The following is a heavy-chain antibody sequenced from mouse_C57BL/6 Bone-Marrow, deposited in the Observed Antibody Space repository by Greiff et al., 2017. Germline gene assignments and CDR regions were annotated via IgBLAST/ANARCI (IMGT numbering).Heavy chain of an antibody. Sequence: VQLQQSGTVLARPGASVKMSCKTSGYTFTSYWMHWVKQRPGQGLEWIGAIYPGNSDTSYNQKLKGKAKLTAVTSASTAYMELSSLTNEDSAVYYCTRTSSCPYYFDYWGQGTTLTVSS. CDR1: GYTFTSYW. CDR2: IYPGNSDT. CDR3: TRTSSCPYYFDY. V-gene: IGHV1-5*01. D-gene: IGHD1-1*01. J-gene: IGHJ2*01.